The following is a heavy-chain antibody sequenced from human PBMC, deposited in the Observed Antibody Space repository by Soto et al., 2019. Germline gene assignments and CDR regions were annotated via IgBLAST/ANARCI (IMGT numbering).Heavy chain of an antibody. V-gene: IGHV3-23*01. CDR3: AKFSGWVLYYFDY. CDR1: GFTFSSYA. D-gene: IGHD3-10*01. J-gene: IGHJ4*02. CDR2: ISGSGGGT. Sequence: GGSLRLSCAASGFTFSSYAMSWVRQAPGKGLGWGSAISGSGGGTYYADSVKGRFTISRDNSKNTLYLQMNSLRAEDTAVYYCAKFSGWVLYYFDYWGQGTLVTVSS.